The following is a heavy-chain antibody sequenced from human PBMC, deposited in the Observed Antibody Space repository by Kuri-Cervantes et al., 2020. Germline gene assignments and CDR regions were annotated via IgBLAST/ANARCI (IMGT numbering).Heavy chain of an antibody. Sequence: LSLTCAASGFTFSNSDMNWIRQAPGRGLEWVSYISSSGSTIYYADSVKGRFTISRDNAKNSLYLQMNSLRAEDTAVYYCARPPARYSSGWYGSWGQGTLVTVSS. J-gene: IGHJ5*01. V-gene: IGHV3-11*01. D-gene: IGHD6-19*01. CDR1: GFTFSNSD. CDR3: ARPPARYSSGWYGS. CDR2: ISSSGSTI.